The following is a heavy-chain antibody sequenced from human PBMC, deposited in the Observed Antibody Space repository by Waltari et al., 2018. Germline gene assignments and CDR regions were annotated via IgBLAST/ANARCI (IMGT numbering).Heavy chain of an antibody. Sequence: EVQLVESGGGLVQPGGSLTLSCAASGFTFSSQWMHWVRQAPGKGLVWVSRIDIDGSSTTYADSVKGRFTISRDNARNTLYLQMNSLRAEDTAVYYCATLPEWSKVMDVWGQGTTVTVSS. V-gene: IGHV3-74*01. CDR1: GFTFSSQW. CDR2: IDIDGSST. CDR3: ATLPEWSKVMDV. D-gene: IGHD3-3*01. J-gene: IGHJ6*02.